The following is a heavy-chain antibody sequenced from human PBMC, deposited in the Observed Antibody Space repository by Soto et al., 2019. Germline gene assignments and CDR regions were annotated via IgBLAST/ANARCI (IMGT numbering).Heavy chain of an antibody. J-gene: IGHJ4*02. Sequence: LRLSCAASGFTFSGYGMHWVRQAPGKGLEWVAVISYDGSNKYYADSVKGRFTISRDNSKNTLYLQMNSLRAEDTAVYYCAKDGGYYFDYWGQGTLVTVSS. CDR2: ISYDGSNK. CDR1: GFTFSGYG. V-gene: IGHV3-30*18. D-gene: IGHD3-3*01. CDR3: AKDGGYYFDY.